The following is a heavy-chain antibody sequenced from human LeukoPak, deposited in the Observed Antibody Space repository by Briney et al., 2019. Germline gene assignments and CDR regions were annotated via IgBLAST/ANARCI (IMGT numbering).Heavy chain of an antibody. J-gene: IGHJ5*02. CDR1: GFTFDDYG. Sequence: PGGSLRLSCAASGFTFDDYGMSWVRQAPGKGLEWVSCINWNGGSTGYADSVKGRFTISRDNAKNSLYLQMNSLRAEDTALYYCARDIWFGERCWFDPWGQGTLVTVSS. CDR3: ARDIWFGERCWFDP. V-gene: IGHV3-20*04. CDR2: INWNGGST. D-gene: IGHD3-10*01.